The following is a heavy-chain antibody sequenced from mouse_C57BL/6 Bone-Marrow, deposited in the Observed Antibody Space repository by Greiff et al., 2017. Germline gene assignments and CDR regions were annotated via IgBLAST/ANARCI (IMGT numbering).Heavy chain of an antibody. V-gene: IGHV12-3*01. Sequence: VQLQESGPGLVKPSQSLFLTCSITGFPITSGYYWIWIRQSPGKPLEWMGYITHSGETFYNPSLQSPISITRETSKNQFFLQLNSVTTEDTAMYYCAGATYGYDMFAYWGQGTLVTVSA. CDR1: GFPITSGYY. D-gene: IGHD2-2*01. CDR2: ITHSGET. J-gene: IGHJ3*01. CDR3: AGATYGYDMFAY.